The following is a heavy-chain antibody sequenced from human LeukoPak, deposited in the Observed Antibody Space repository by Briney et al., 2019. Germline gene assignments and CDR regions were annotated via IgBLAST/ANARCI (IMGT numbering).Heavy chain of an antibody. V-gene: IGHV4-61*02. CDR3: AMEVYDSGGNWFDP. CDR1: GGSISSGSYY. CDR2: IYTSGST. D-gene: IGHD5/OR15-5a*01. Sequence: PSDTLSLTCTVSGGSISSGSYYWSWIRQPAGKGLEWIGRIYTSGSTNYNPSLKSRVTISVDTSKNQFSLKLSSVTAADTAVYYWAMEVYDSGGNWFDPWGQGNLVTVSS. J-gene: IGHJ5*02.